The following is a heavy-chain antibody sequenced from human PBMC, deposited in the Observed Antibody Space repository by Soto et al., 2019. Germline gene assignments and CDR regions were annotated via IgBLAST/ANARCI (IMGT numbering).Heavy chain of an antibody. V-gene: IGHV3-11*06. D-gene: IGHD2-15*01. CDR1: GFTFGYSY. Sequence: PGGSLRLSCAGSGFTFGYSYMSWIRQAPGKGLEWLSYISPGSRYPAYADSVKGRFTISRDNAKRSLYLQMVSLTAEDTAIYYCVRGGGGGLFDPWGQGTMVTVSS. CDR2: ISPGSRYP. CDR3: VRGGGGGLFDP. J-gene: IGHJ5*02.